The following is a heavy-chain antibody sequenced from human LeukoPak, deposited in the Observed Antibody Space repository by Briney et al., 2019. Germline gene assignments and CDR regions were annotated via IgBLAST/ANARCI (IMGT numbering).Heavy chain of an antibody. Sequence: NPSQTLSLTWTVSGGSISSGHYYWSWIRQHPGKGLEWIGYIYYNGNTYYNPSLKSRVTLSLDTSNNQFSLKLSSVTAADTAVYYCARGNDYGDLRFDLWGQGTLVTVSS. V-gene: IGHV4-31*02. CDR3: ARGNDYGDLRFDL. D-gene: IGHD4-17*01. CDR1: GGSISSGHYY. J-gene: IGHJ5*02. CDR2: IYYNGNT.